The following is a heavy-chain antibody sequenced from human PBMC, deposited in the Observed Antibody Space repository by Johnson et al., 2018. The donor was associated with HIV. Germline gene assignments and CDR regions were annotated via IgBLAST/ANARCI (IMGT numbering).Heavy chain of an antibody. D-gene: IGHD6-6*01. CDR2: ISYDGSTT. V-gene: IGHV3-30-3*01. J-gene: IGHJ3*02. CDR1: GFTFSSYA. CDR3: ARDAGSSSSWGAFDI. Sequence: QVQLVESGGGLVQPGGSLRLSCAASGFTFSSYAMHWVRQAPGKGLEWVAVISYDGSTTYYADSVKGRFTISRDNSKNTLYLQMNSLRAEDTAVYYCARDAGSSSSWGAFDIWGQGTMVTVSS.